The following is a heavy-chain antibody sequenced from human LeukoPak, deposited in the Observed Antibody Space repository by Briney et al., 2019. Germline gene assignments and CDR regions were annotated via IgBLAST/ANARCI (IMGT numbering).Heavy chain of an antibody. V-gene: IGHV3-23*01. D-gene: IGHD2-15*01. CDR1: GFTFSSYA. CDR3: AKSTRIVVVVAATTFDP. CDR2: ISGSGGST. J-gene: IGHJ5*02. Sequence: GGSLRLSCAASGFTFSSYAMSWVRQAPGKGLEWVSAISGSGGSTYYADSVKGRFTISRDNSKNTLYLQMNSLRAEDTAAYYCAKSTRIVVVVAATTFDPWGQGTLVTVSS.